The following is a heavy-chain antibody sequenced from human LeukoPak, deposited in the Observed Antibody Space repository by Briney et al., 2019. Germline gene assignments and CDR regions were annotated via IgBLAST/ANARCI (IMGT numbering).Heavy chain of an antibody. CDR2: IYHSGST. J-gene: IGHJ4*02. CDR1: GYSISSGYY. V-gene: IGHV4-38-2*01. D-gene: IGHD3-22*01. CDR3: ARAFVSLYSSGPPLEF. Sequence: SETLSLTCGVSGYSISSGYYWGWVRQPPGKGLEWVGSIYHSGSTDYNPSLKSRLTISVDTSKNQFSLRLTSVTAADTAVYYCARAFVSLYSSGPPLEFWGQGILITVSS.